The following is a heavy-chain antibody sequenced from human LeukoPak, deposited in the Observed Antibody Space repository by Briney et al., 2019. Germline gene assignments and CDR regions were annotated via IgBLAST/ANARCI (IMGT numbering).Heavy chain of an antibody. J-gene: IGHJ4*02. CDR1: GFTSSSYE. CDR3: ARGRLSSGWYDD. V-gene: IGHV3-48*03. CDR2: ISSSGSTI. D-gene: IGHD6-19*01. Sequence: GGSLRLSCAASGFTSSSYEMNWVRQAPGKGLEWVSYISSSGSTIYYADSVKGRFTISRDNAKNTLYLHMNSLRAEDTAVYYCARGRLSSGWYDDWGQGTLVTVSS.